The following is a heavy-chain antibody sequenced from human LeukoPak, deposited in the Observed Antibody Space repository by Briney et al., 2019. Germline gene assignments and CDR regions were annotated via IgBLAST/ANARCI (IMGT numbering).Heavy chain of an antibody. D-gene: IGHD4-17*01. CDR1: GFTFSRYS. CDR2: ISSSSSTI. J-gene: IGHJ4*02. CDR3: ARDRSDYGDYFDY. Sequence: GGSLRLSCAASGFTFSRYSMNWVRQAPGKGLEWVSFISSSSSTIHYADSVKGRFTISRDNAKDSLYLQMNSLRDEDTAVYYCARDRSDYGDYFDYLGQGTLVTVSS. V-gene: IGHV3-48*02.